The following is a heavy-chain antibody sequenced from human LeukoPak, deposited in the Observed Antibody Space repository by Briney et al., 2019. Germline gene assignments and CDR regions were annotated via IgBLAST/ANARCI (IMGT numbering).Heavy chain of an antibody. D-gene: IGHD5-12*01. CDR2: IDPYTGNT. CDR3: AREYSASEH. CDR1: GYNFVGYY. V-gene: IGHV1-2*02. Sequence: ASVTVSCKASGYNFVGYYLHWVRQAPGQGLEWVAWIDPYTGNTHYAQKFQGKITVTRDTSLSTTYMELNWLTSDDTALYYCAREYSASEHWGQGTLVTVSS. J-gene: IGHJ1*01.